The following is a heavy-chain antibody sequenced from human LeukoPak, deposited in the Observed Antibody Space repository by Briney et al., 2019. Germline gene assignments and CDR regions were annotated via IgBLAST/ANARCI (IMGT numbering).Heavy chain of an antibody. J-gene: IGHJ4*02. Sequence: ASVTVSCKASGYTFTGYYMHWVRQAPGQGLEWMGWINPNSGGTNYAQKFQGRVTMTRDTSISTAYMELSRLRSDDTAVYYCASKVSSSWGIDYWGQGTLVTVSS. V-gene: IGHV1-2*02. D-gene: IGHD6-13*01. CDR1: GYTFTGYY. CDR3: ASKVSSSWGIDY. CDR2: INPNSGGT.